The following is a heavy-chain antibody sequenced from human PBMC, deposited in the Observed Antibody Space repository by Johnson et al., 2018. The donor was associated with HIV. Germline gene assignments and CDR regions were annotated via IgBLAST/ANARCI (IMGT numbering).Heavy chain of an antibody. V-gene: IGHV3-33*01. CDR1: GFTFSNYC. CDR3: TTEAPTLLRAFDI. Sequence: QVQLVESGGGVVQPGRSLRLSCAASGFTFSNYCMDWVRQAPGKGLEWVAVIWFDGSNQFYADSVKGRFTISRDNSKNTLFLEMNSLRAEDTAVFFCTTEAPTLLRAFDIWGQGTMVTVSS. CDR2: IWFDGSNQ. J-gene: IGHJ3*02.